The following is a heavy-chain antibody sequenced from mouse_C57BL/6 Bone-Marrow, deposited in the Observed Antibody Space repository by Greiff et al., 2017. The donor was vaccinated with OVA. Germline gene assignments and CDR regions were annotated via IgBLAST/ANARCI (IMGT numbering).Heavy chain of an antibody. V-gene: IGHV1-47*01. Sequence: QVQLQQSGAELVKPGASVTMSCKASGYTFTTYPIEWMKQTHGKSLEWIGNFHPYNDDTKYNEKFKGKATLTVEKSSSTVYLELSRLTSDDSAVYYCARGGYYGSTDYFDDWGQGTTLTVSS. D-gene: IGHD1-1*01. CDR2: FHPYNDDT. CDR3: ARGGYYGSTDYFDD. CDR1: GYTFTTYP. J-gene: IGHJ2*01.